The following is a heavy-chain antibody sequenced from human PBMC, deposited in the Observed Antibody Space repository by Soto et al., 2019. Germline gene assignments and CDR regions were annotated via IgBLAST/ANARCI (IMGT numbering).Heavy chain of an antibody. D-gene: IGHD6-6*01. J-gene: IGHJ4*02. Sequence: QVQLVESGGGVVQPGRSLRLSCAASGFTFSSYGMHWVRQAPGKGLEGVAVISYDGSNKYYADSVKGRFTISRDNSKNPLYLQMNSLRAEDTAVYYCAKASEQLVRGVLDYWGQGTLVTVSS. CDR1: GFTFSSYG. CDR3: AKASEQLVRGVLDY. V-gene: IGHV3-30*18. CDR2: ISYDGSNK.